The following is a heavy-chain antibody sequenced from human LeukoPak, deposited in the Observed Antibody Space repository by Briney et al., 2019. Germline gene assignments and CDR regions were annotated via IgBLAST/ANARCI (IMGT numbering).Heavy chain of an antibody. J-gene: IGHJ6*03. D-gene: IGHD1-26*01. CDR2: ISHDGGND. CDR3: VGSPPYNNRDV. CDR1: GLTFRNHA. V-gene: IGHV3-30*04. Sequence: GGSLRLSCAASGLTFRNHAIHWVRQAPGKGLEWVTVISHDGGNDYYRDSVKGRFTISRDNSRNTVFLQMNSLRPGDTAVYYGVGSPPYNNRDVWGKGTTVTVPS.